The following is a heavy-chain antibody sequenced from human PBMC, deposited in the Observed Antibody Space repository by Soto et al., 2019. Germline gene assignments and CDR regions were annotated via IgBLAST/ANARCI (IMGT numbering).Heavy chain of an antibody. CDR2: ISSSGDII. CDR1: GFTFSDHY. D-gene: IGHD3-22*01. Sequence: PGGSLRLSCAASGFTFSDHYMRWMRHAPGKGLEWVSYISSSGDIIYYADSVKGRFIISRDNAKNSLYLQMNSLRAEDTAVYYCARDLGYYDSSGYFDYWGQGTLVTVSS. V-gene: IGHV3-11*01. J-gene: IGHJ4*02. CDR3: ARDLGYYDSSGYFDY.